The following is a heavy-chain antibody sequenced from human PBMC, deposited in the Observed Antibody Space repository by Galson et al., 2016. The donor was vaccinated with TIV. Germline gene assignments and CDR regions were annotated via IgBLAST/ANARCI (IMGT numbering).Heavy chain of an antibody. D-gene: IGHD4-17*01. J-gene: IGHJ4*02. CDR3: ASGSNYGDFGGPEFDY. V-gene: IGHV3-33*01. CDR2: IWYDGSHT. CDR1: GFTFSSYG. Sequence: SLRLSCAASGFTFSSYGIHWVRQAPGKGLEWVAAIWYDGSHTYYGDSVKGRFTISRDNSKNTLYLQMNSLRAEDTAVYYCASGSNYGDFGGPEFDYWGRGTLVTVSS.